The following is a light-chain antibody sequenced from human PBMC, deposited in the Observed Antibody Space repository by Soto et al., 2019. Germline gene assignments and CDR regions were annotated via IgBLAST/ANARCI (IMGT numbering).Light chain of an antibody. CDR2: KAS. J-gene: IGKJ1*01. V-gene: IGKV1-5*03. CDR3: QQYDSYSLRT. Sequence: DTQMTQSPSTLSASVGDRVTITCRASQTITTSLAWYQQKPGKAPKLLIYKASSLESGVPSRFSGSGSGTEFTLTISSLQPDDFATYYCQQYDSYSLRTFGQGTRVEI. CDR1: QTITTS.